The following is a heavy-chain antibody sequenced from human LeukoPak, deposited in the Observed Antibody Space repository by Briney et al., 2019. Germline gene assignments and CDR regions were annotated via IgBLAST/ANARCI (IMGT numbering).Heavy chain of an antibody. CDR3: AREEDGDCSSTSCPLRRFDP. CDR2: INPNSGGT. Sequence: GESLKVSCKASGYTFTGYYMHWVRQAPGQGLEWMGWINPNSGGTNYAQKFQGRVTMTRDTSISTAYMELSRLRSDDTAVYYCAREEDGDCSSTSCPLRRFDPWGQGTLVTVSS. D-gene: IGHD2-2*03. V-gene: IGHV1-2*02. CDR1: GYTFTGYY. J-gene: IGHJ5*02.